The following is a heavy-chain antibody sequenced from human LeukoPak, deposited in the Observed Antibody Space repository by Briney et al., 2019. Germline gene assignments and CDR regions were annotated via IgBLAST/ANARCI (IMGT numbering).Heavy chain of an antibody. D-gene: IGHD4-17*01. CDR1: GYTFTSYD. CDR2: MNPNSGNT. Sequence: GASVEVSCKASGYTFTSYDINWVRQATGQGLEWMGWMNPNSGNTGYAQKFQGRATMTRNTSISTAYMELSSLRSEDTAVHYCARGGAYTVTTSDYWGQGTLVTVSS. J-gene: IGHJ4*02. CDR3: ARGGAYTVTTSDY. V-gene: IGHV1-8*01.